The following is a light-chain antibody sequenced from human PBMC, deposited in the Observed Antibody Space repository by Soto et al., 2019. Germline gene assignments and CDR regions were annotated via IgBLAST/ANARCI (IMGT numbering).Light chain of an antibody. CDR1: SSNIGGNT. CDR2: SNS. Sequence: QSVLTQPPSASGTPGQRVTFSCSVISSNIGGNTVSWFQHLPRTAPKLLIFSNSQRPSGVPDRFSGAKSGTSASLAISGLQSEDEANYYCATWDDGLSAYVFGTGTKVTVL. V-gene: IGLV1-44*01. CDR3: ATWDDGLSAYV. J-gene: IGLJ1*01.